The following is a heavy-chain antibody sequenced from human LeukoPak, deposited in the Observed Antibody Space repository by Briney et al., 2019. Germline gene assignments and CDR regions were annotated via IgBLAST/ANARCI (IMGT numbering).Heavy chain of an antibody. D-gene: IGHD6-13*01. V-gene: IGHV3-30*02. CDR3: VRDSTVGAAYFDL. Sequence: PGGSLRLSCAASEFTFSSYGMHWVRQAPGKGLEWVAFIRYDGSNKYYADSVKGRFTISRDNSKKTLSLQMTTLRPDDTAVYYCVRDSTVGAAYFDLWGQGALVAVSS. CDR1: EFTFSSYG. CDR2: IRYDGSNK. J-gene: IGHJ4*02.